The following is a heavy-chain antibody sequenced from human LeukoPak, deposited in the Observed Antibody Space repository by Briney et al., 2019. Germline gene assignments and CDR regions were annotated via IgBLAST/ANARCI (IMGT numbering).Heavy chain of an antibody. CDR3: AKTPYCSGGSCYSRFKDYYYMDV. D-gene: IGHD2-15*01. CDR1: GFTFSNHG. J-gene: IGHJ6*03. V-gene: IGHV3-23*01. CDR2: ISGSGGST. Sequence: GGSLRLSCAASGFTFSNHGMNWVRQAPGKGLEWVSAISGSGGSTYYADSVKGRFTISRDNSKNTLYLQMNSLRAEDTAVYYCAKTPYCSGGSCYSRFKDYYYMDVWGKGTTVTVSS.